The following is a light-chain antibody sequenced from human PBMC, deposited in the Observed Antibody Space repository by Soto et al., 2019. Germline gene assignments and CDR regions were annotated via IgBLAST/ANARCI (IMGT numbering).Light chain of an antibody. Sequence: AIQMTQSPSSLSASVGDRVTITCRASQGIRNELGWYQQKPGKAPKLLIAATFNLQSGVPSRFSGSGSGTEFALSISSLQPEDSATYFCLQDYESPRTFGQGTKLEIK. V-gene: IGKV1-6*01. CDR1: QGIRNE. CDR2: ATF. CDR3: LQDYESPRT. J-gene: IGKJ2*01.